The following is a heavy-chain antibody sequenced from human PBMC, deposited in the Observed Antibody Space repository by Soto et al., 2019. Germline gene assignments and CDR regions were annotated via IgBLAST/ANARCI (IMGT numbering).Heavy chain of an antibody. D-gene: IGHD2-15*01. J-gene: IGHJ4*02. CDR2: INSDGSST. V-gene: IGHV3-74*01. CDR1: GFTFSSYW. Sequence: EVQLVESGGGLVQPGESLRLSCAASGFTFSSYWMHWVRQAPGKGLVWVSRINSDGSSTSYAGSVKGRFTISRDNAKNPMNLQRNRLRAEDTAVYYCVRSSLVVAAATREDYWGQGTLVTVSS. CDR3: VRSSLVVAAATREDY.